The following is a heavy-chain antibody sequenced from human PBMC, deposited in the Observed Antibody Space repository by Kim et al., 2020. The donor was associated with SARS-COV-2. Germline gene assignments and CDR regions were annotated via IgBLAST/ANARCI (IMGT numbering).Heavy chain of an antibody. V-gene: IGHV3-33*06. CDR1: RFTFSSYG. Sequence: GGSLRLSCAASRFTFSSYGLHWVRQAPGKGLEWVAVIWYDGSNKYHADSVKGRFTISRDNSKNTLYLQMNNLRAEDTAVYYCAKERRKYCSGGSCHLEYWGQGALVTASS. CDR2: IWYDGSNK. D-gene: IGHD2-15*01. CDR3: AKERRKYCSGGSCHLEY. J-gene: IGHJ4*02.